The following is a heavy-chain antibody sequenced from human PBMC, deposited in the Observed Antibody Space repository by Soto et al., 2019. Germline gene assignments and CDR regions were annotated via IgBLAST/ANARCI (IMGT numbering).Heavy chain of an antibody. CDR2: IYHSGST. V-gene: IGHV4-4*02. CDR3: ASTCKSPPRIAAAGTCYYYGMDV. Sequence: KASETLSLTCAVSGGSISSSNWWSWVRQPPGKGLEWIGEIYHSGSTNYNPSLKSRVTISVDKSKNQFSLKLSSVTAADTAVYYCASTCKSPPRIAAAGTCYYYGMDVWGQGTTVTVSS. J-gene: IGHJ6*02. CDR1: GGSISSSNW. D-gene: IGHD6-13*01.